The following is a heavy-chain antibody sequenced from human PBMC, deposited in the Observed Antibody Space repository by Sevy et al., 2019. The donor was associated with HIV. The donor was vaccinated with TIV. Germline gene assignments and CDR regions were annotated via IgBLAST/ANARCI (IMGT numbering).Heavy chain of an antibody. V-gene: IGHV3-7*01. D-gene: IGHD2-15*01. Sequence: GGSLRVSCAASGFTFSSSWINWVRQSPGKGLEWVANIKQDGSDSHYAASVNGRFIISRDNSKNLLYLQMSYLRAEDTAVYYCARPRDGSCCSLDNRGRGTLVTVSS. CDR1: GFTFSSSW. J-gene: IGHJ4*02. CDR3: ARPRDGSCCSLDN. CDR2: IKQDGSDS.